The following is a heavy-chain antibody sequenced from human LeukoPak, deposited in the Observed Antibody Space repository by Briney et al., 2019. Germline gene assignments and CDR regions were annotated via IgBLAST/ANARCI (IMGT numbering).Heavy chain of an antibody. J-gene: IGHJ4*02. CDR1: GYTFTSYD. Sequence: ASVKVSFKASGYTFTSYDINWVRQATGQGLEWMGWMNPNSGNTGYAQKFQGRVTMTRNTSISTAYMELSSLRSEDTAVYYCARWASGWFPFDYWGQGTLVTVSS. V-gene: IGHV1-8*01. D-gene: IGHD3-10*01. CDR2: MNPNSGNT. CDR3: ARWASGWFPFDY.